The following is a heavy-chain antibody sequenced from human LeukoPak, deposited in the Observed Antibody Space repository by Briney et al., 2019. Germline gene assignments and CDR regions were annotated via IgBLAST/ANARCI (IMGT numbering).Heavy chain of an antibody. CDR2: IRSKANSYAT. D-gene: IGHD3-3*01. Sequence: GGSLRLSCAASGFTFSGSAMHWVRQASGKGLEWVGRIRSKANSYATAYAASVKGRFTISRDDSKNTAYLRMNSLKTEDTAVYYCTTQIFGVVIPPRYYYYMDVWGKGTTVTVSS. V-gene: IGHV3-73*01. CDR3: TTQIFGVVIPPRYYYYMDV. CDR1: GFTFSGSA. J-gene: IGHJ6*03.